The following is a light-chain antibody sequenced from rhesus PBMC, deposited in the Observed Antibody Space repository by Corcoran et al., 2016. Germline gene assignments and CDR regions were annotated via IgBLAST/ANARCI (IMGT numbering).Light chain of an antibody. Sequence: SSDLTQPPSVSVSPGQTARITCGGDNIGRNSVHWYQQKPPLAPVLVIYYGEVQPSGIPGRFSGSKSDTIAPLTISGVEAWDEAAYFCQVWDTARDQYIFGGGTRLTVL. CDR1: NIGRNS. J-gene: IGLJ1*01. CDR2: YGE. CDR3: QVWDTARDQYI. V-gene: IGLV3-36*02.